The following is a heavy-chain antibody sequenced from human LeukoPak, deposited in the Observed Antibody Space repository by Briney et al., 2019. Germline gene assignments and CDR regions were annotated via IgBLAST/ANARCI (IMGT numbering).Heavy chain of an antibody. CDR2: IKQDGSEK. CDR1: GFTFSSYW. CDR3: AREHVITFGGVIAVYYFDY. J-gene: IGHJ4*02. D-gene: IGHD3-16*02. V-gene: IGHV3-7*01. Sequence: GGSLRLSCAASGFTFSSYWMSGVRQAPGRGLEWVANIKQDGSEKYYVDSVKGRFTISRDNAKNSLYLQMNSLRAEDTAVYYCAREHVITFGGVIAVYYFDYWGQGTLVTVSS.